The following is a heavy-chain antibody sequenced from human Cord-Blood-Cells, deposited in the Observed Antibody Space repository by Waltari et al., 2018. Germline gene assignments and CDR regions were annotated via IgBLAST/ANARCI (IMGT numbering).Heavy chain of an antibody. Sequence: QVQLVQSGAEVKKPGASVKVSCKASGYTFTGYYMHWVRRAPGQGLGWMGWINPNRGGVYEAKKLQGSVSRARNAASSPAYMELSRLRSDDTAVYYCAREPGDPWYFDLLGRGPRVTVAS. CDR3: AREPGDPWYFDL. D-gene: IGHD7-27*01. CDR1: GYTFTGYY. J-gene: IGHJ2*01. CDR2: INPNRGGV. V-gene: IGHV1-2*02.